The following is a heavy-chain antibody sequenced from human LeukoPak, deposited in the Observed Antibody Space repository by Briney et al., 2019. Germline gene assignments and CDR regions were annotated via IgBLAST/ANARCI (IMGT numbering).Heavy chain of an antibody. CDR2: ISGSGGST. CDR3: AHGAMYQLDY. D-gene: IGHD2-2*01. J-gene: IGHJ4*02. CDR1: GFTFSNYG. V-gene: IGHV3-23*01. Sequence: GGSLRLSCAASGFTFSNYGMNWVRQAPGKGLEWVSAISGSGGSTYYADSVKGRFTISGDNSRNTLFLQMNSLRAEDTAVYYCAHGAMYQLDYWGQGTLVTVSS.